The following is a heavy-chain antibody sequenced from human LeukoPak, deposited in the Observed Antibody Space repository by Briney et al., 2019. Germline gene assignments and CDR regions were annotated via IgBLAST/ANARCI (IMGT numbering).Heavy chain of an antibody. CDR3: ARVGYDFWSGYYPTFLEVYYYYYGMDV. V-gene: IGHV1-18*01. J-gene: IGHJ6*02. CDR1: GYTFTSYG. CDR2: ISAYNGNT. Sequence: ASVKVSCKASGYTFTSYGISWVRQAPGQGLEWMGWISAYNGNTNYAQKLQGRVTMTSDTSTSTAYMELRSLRSDDTAVYYCARVGYDFWSGYYPTFLEVYYYYYGMDVWGQGTTVTVSS. D-gene: IGHD3-3*01.